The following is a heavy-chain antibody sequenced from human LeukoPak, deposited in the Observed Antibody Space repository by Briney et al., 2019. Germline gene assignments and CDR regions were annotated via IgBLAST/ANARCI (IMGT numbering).Heavy chain of an antibody. CDR1: GFSFSDYN. D-gene: IGHD3-10*01. J-gene: IGHJ4*02. CDR2: ITTSSTYI. V-gene: IGHV3-21*01. CDR3: ARGLYYYGSGTQGY. Sequence: PGGSLRLSCAASGFSFSDYNMNWVRQASGKALEWVSSITTSSTYIYYGDSVKGRFTISRDNAKNSLYLQMNGLRAEDTAVYYCARGLYYYGSGTQGYWGQGTLVTVSS.